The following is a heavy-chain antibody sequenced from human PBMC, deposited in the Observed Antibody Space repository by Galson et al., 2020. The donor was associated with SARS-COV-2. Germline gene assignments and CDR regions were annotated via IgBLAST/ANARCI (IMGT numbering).Heavy chain of an antibody. V-gene: IGHV3-43*01. CDR2: ITWDGGST. CDR3: AKDYIQYTYYYGMDV. D-gene: IGHD4-4*01. CDR1: GFTFDDYS. J-gene: IGHJ6*02. Sequence: GGSMRLSCAASGFTFDDYSMHWVRQAPGKSLDWDSLITWDGGSTYYVDSVKGRFTISRDNSKNSLYLQMNSLRTEDTALYYCAKDYIQYTYYYGMDVWGQGTTVTVSS.